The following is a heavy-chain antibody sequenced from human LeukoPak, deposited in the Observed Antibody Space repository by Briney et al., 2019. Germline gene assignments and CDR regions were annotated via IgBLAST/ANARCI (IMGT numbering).Heavy chain of an antibody. D-gene: IGHD1-26*01. V-gene: IGHV1-69*04. J-gene: IGHJ5*02. CDR1: GGTFSSYA. CDR2: IIPILGIA. Sequence: GASVKVSCKASGGTFSSYAISWVRQAPGQGLEWMGRIIPILGIANYAQKFQGRVTITADKSTSTAYMELSSLRSEDTAVYYCASRPRERVGATTPYNWFDPWGQGTLVTVSS. CDR3: ASRPRERVGATTPYNWFDP.